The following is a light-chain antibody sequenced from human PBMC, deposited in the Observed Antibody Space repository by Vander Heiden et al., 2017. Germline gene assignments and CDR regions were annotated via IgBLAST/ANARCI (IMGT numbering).Light chain of an antibody. J-gene: IGKJ1*01. V-gene: IGKV2-28*01. Sequence: EIVMTQSPVFLPVTPGEPASISCRSSQSLLHHNGFKYLDWYLQKPGQSPQLLIYLGSIRASGVPDRFSGSGSGSDFTLEISRVEAEDAGIYYCMQALQTPRTFGQGTRVEIK. CDR2: LGS. CDR1: QSLLHHNGFKY. CDR3: MQALQTPRT.